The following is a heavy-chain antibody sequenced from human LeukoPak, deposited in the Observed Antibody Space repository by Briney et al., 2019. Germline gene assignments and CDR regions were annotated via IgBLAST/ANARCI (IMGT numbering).Heavy chain of an antibody. V-gene: IGHV2-5*02. D-gene: IGHD3-3*01. CDR1: GFSLSTSGVG. CDR2: IYWDDDK. Sequence: SGPTPVNPTQTLTLTCTFSGFSLSTSGVGVGWIRQPPGKALEWLALIYWDDDKRYSPSLKSRLTITKDTSKNQVVLTMTNMDPVDTATYYCAHRPPYYDFWSGYYTEGWFDPWGQGTLVTVSS. CDR3: AHRPPYYDFWSGYYTEGWFDP. J-gene: IGHJ5*02.